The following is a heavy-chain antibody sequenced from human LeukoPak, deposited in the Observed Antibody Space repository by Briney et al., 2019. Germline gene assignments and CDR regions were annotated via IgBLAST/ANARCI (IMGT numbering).Heavy chain of an antibody. Sequence: ASVKVSCKASGYTFTGYYMHWVRQAPGQGLEWMGWINPNSGGTNYAQKFQGRVTMTRDTSISTAYMELSRLRSDDTAVYYCARELYVAVAGFDPWGQGTLVTVSS. J-gene: IGHJ5*02. CDR1: GYTFTGYY. D-gene: IGHD6-19*01. CDR2: INPNSGGT. V-gene: IGHV1-2*02. CDR3: ARELYVAVAGFDP.